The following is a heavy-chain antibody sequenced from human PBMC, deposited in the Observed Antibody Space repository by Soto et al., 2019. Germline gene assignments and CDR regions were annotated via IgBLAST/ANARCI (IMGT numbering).Heavy chain of an antibody. V-gene: IGHV4-30-2*01. J-gene: IGHJ6*02. D-gene: IGHD3-22*01. CDR2: IYHIGST. CDR3: ARLPYYYDSSGYSSYYYGMDV. Sequence: SEPLSLTCAVSGGSISSGGYSWSWIRQPPGKGLEWIGYIYHIGSTYYNPSLKSRVTISVDRSKNQFSLKLSSVTAADTAVYYCARLPYYYDSSGYSSYYYGMDVWGQGTTVTVSS. CDR1: GGSISSGGYS.